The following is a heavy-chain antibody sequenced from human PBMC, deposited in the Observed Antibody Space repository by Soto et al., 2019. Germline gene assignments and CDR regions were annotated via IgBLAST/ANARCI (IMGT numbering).Heavy chain of an antibody. CDR1: GGSIRNLSYY. Sequence: SETLSLPCTVSGGSIRNLSYYWIWIRKPPGKGLEWIGFISYSGTTHYSASLRSRVSISVDTSKNQFSLDLSSVTAADTAVYYCATMGTPVTGLYYFDYWGQGTLVTVSS. J-gene: IGHJ4*02. CDR2: ISYSGTT. V-gene: IGHV4-30-4*01. CDR3: ATMGTPVTGLYYFDY. D-gene: IGHD4-17*01.